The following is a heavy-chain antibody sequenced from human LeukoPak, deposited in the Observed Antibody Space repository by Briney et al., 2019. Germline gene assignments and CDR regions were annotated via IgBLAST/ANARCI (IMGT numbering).Heavy chain of an antibody. Sequence: SETLSLTCTVSGGSISSSSYYWGWIRQPPGKGLEWIGSIYYSGGTYYNPSLKSRVTISVDTSKNQFSLKLSSVTAADTAVYYCARETSYDSSGYLLDYWGQGTLSPSPQ. CDR3: ARETSYDSSGYLLDY. CDR1: GGSISSSSYY. V-gene: IGHV4-39*07. D-gene: IGHD3-22*01. CDR2: IYYSGGT. J-gene: IGHJ4*02.